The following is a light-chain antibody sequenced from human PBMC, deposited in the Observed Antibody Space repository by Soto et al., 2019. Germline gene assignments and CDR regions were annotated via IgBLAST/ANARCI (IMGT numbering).Light chain of an antibody. J-gene: IGKJ1*01. V-gene: IGKV1-5*03. CDR1: QTINNW. Sequence: DIQMTQSPSTLSASVGDRVTLTCRASQTINNWLAWYQQKPGKAPKLLIYKASSLESGVPSRFSGSGSGTEFTLTISSLQPDDFATYFCQCYNTYWWKFRHGTKVDIK. CDR3: QCYNTYWWK. CDR2: KAS.